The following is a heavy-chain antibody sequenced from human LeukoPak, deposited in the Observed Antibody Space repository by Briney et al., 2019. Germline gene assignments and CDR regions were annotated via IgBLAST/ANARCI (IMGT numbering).Heavy chain of an antibody. Sequence: SETLSLTCTVSGGSVSSYYWSWIRQPPGKGLEWFGYIYYSGSTNYNPSLQSRVTISVDTSKNQFSLKLSSVTAADTAVYYCARDDYYEGGFDYWGQGTLVTVSS. CDR3: ARDDYYEGGFDY. D-gene: IGHD3-22*01. V-gene: IGHV4-59*02. J-gene: IGHJ4*02. CDR1: GGSVSSYY. CDR2: IYYSGST.